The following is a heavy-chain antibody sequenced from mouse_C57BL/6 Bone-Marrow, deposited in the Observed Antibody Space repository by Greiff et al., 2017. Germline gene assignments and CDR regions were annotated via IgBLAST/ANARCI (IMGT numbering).Heavy chain of an antibody. J-gene: IGHJ2*01. Sequence: EVKLMESGGGLVQPGGSLKLSCAASGFTFSDYYMYWVRQTPEKRLEWVAYISNGGGSTYYPDTVKGRFTISRDNAKNTLYLQMSRLQSEDTAMYYCARQRDHYFDYWGQGTALTVSS. CDR1: GFTFSDYY. D-gene: IGHD3-3*01. V-gene: IGHV5-12*01. CDR3: ARQRDHYFDY. CDR2: ISNGGGST.